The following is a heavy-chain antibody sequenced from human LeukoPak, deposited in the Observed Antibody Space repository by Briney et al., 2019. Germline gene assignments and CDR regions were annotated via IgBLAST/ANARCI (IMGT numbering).Heavy chain of an antibody. CDR3: ARGFLDFWSGYYPEGWYFDL. CDR1: GFTFSSYG. CDR2: IRYDGSNK. Sequence: PGGSLRLSCAASGFTFSSYGMHWVRQAPGKGLEWVAFIRYDGSNKYYADSVKGRFTISRDNSKNTLYLQMNSLRAEDTAVYYCARGFLDFWSGYYPEGWYFDLWGRGTLVTVSS. J-gene: IGHJ2*01. D-gene: IGHD3-3*01. V-gene: IGHV3-30*02.